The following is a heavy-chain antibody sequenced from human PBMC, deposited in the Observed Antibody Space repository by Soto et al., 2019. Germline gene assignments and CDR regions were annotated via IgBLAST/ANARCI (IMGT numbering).Heavy chain of an antibody. D-gene: IGHD6-19*01. V-gene: IGHV4-59*01. CDR3: ARVEAVAGTGFDY. J-gene: IGHJ4*02. CDR1: GGSISSYY. Sequence: SETLSLTCTVSGGSISSYYWSWIRQPPGKGLEWIGYIYYSGSTNCNPSLKSRVTISVDTSKNQFSLKLSSVTAADTAVYYCARVEAVAGTGFDYWGQGTLVTVSS. CDR2: IYYSGST.